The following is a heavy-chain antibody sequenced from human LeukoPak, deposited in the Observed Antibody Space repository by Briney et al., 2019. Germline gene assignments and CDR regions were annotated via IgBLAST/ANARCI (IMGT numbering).Heavy chain of an antibody. CDR1: GFTFSSYA. V-gene: IGHV3-23*01. Sequence: PGGSLRLSCAASGFTFSSYAMSWVRQAPGKGLEWVSAISGSGGSTYYADSVKGRFTISRDNSKNTLYLQMNSLRAEDTAVYYCAKAHYYDFWSGYYKYYFDYWGQGTLVTVSS. CDR2: ISGSGGST. CDR3: AKAHYYDFWSGYYKYYFDY. D-gene: IGHD3-3*01. J-gene: IGHJ4*02.